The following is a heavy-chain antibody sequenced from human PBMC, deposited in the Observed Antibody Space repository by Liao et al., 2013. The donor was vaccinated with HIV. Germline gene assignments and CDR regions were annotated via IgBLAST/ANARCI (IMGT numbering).Heavy chain of an antibody. CDR1: GGSISSYY. CDR2: IYYSGST. D-gene: IGHD3-22*01. V-gene: IGHV4-59*01. Sequence: QVQLQESGPGLVKPSETLSLTCTVSGGSISSYYWSWIRQPPGKGLEWIGYIYYSGSTNYNPSLKSRVTISVDTSKNQFSLKLSSVTAADTAVYYCARAVPYDTSGYYRYSFDYWGQGTLVTVSS. CDR3: ARAVPYDTSGYYRYSFDY. J-gene: IGHJ4*02.